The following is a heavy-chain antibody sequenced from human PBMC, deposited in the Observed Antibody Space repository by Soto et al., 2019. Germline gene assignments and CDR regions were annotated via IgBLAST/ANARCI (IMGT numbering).Heavy chain of an antibody. Sequence: PGGSLRLSCAASGFTFSSYAMHWVRQAPGKGLEWVAVISYDGSNKYYADSVKGRFTISRDNSKNTLYLQMNSLRAEDTAVYYCARELPTMIVSGSFDYWGQGTLVTVSS. D-gene: IGHD3-22*01. CDR2: ISYDGSNK. CDR3: ARELPTMIVSGSFDY. V-gene: IGHV3-30-3*01. J-gene: IGHJ4*02. CDR1: GFTFSSYA.